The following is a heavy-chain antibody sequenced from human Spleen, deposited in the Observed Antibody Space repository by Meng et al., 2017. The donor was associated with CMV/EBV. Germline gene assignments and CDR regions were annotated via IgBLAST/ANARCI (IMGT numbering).Heavy chain of an antibody. Sequence: GESLKISCAASGFTFNNYAMSWVRQAPGKGLEWVSSLSGRSSNPYYADSVRGRFSISRDNFNNTLSLRMNSLGVEDTAVYYCVKEGRAWTPVDWGQGTLVTVSS. J-gene: IGHJ4*02. CDR1: GFTFNNYA. CDR2: LSGRSSNP. V-gene: IGHV3-23*01. CDR3: VKEGRAWTPVD. D-gene: IGHD1-1*01.